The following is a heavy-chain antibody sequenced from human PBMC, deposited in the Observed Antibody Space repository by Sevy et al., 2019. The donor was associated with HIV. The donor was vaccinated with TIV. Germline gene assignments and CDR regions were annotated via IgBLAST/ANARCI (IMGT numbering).Heavy chain of an antibody. CDR3: ARDRVGATRSDDAFDI. D-gene: IGHD1-26*01. CDR1: GYTFTSYG. V-gene: IGHV1-18*01. CDR2: ISAYNGNT. J-gene: IGHJ3*02. Sequence: ASVKVSCKASGYTFTSYGISWVRQAPGQGLEWMGWISAYNGNTNYAQKLQGRVTMTTDTSTSTACMELRSLRSDDTAVYHSARDRVGATRSDDAFDIWGQGTMVTVSS.